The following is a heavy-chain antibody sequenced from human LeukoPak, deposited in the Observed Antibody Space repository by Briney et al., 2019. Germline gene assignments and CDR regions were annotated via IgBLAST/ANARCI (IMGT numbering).Heavy chain of an antibody. Sequence: GGSLRLSCVASGFAFGRYALHWVRQVPGMGLEHVSAISSNGGNTYYAHSVKGRFSISRDNSKKTLYLQMDSLRGEDMAVYYCASTYDYDTTGHYPFDYWGQGTLVTVTS. D-gene: IGHD3-22*01. CDR2: ISSNGGNT. J-gene: IGHJ4*02. V-gene: IGHV3-64*01. CDR3: ASTYDYDTTGHYPFDY. CDR1: GFAFGRYA.